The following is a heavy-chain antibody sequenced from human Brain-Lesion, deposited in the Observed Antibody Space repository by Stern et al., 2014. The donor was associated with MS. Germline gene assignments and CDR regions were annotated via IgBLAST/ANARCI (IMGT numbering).Heavy chain of an antibody. CDR2: IYSSGST. CDR1: GGSISSGSFY. CDR3: ARETGGYTYGDTDFFDY. J-gene: IGHJ4*02. D-gene: IGHD5-18*01. Sequence: VQLLESGPGLVKPSQTLSLTCIVSGGSISSGSFYWNWIRQPAGKGLEWIGRIYSSGSTNYNPYLKSRVTISGDTSTNQFSSKMFSMTAADTAVYYCARETGGYTYGDTDFFDYWGQGALVTVSS. V-gene: IGHV4-61*02.